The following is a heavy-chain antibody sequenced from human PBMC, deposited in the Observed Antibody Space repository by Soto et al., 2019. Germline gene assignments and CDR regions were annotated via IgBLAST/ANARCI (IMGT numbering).Heavy chain of an antibody. V-gene: IGHV4-34*01. J-gene: IGHJ5*02. D-gene: IGHD6-19*01. Sequence: LETLSLTCAVYGGTCSGYYWSWIRQPPGKGLEWIGEINHSGSTNYNPSLKSRVTISVDTSKNQFSLKLSSVTAADTAVYYCARGRSLQRLGSPDWFDPWGQGTLVTVSS. CDR3: ARGRSLQRLGSPDWFDP. CDR2: INHSGST. CDR1: GGTCSGYY.